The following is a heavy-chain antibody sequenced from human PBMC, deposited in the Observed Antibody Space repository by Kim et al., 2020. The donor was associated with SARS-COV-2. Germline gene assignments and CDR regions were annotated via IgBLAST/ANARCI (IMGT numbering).Heavy chain of an antibody. CDR2: INWNGGFT. V-gene: IGHV3-20*01. D-gene: IGHD3-22*01. CDR1: GFAFDDFG. J-gene: IGHJ3*02. CDR3: AGLDGSARTGAFTI. Sequence: GGSLRLSCAASGFAFDDFGMSWVRQVPGKGLEWVAGINWNGGFTIYAASVKGRFTISRDNATNSLSLQLNSLRVDDSALYHCAGLDGSARTGAFTIWGQG.